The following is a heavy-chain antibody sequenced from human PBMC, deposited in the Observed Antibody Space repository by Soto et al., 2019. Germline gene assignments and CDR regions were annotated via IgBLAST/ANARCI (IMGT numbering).Heavy chain of an antibody. J-gene: IGHJ4*02. V-gene: IGHV3-21*01. CDR1: GFTFSSYS. D-gene: IGHD6-13*01. Sequence: GGSLRLSCAASGFTFSSYSMNWVRQAPGKGLEWVSSISSSSSYIYYADSVKGRFTISGDNAKNSLYLQMNSLRAEDTALYYCAREWSGIAAAGYFDYWGQGTLVTVSS. CDR3: AREWSGIAAAGYFDY. CDR2: ISSSSSYI.